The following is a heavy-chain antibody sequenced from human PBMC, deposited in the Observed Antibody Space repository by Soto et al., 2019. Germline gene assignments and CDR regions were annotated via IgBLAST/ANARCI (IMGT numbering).Heavy chain of an antibody. CDR2: IFYSGST. Sequence: PSETLSLTCTVSGGSIGTGTYYWGWIRQPPGKGLEWIGTIFYSGSTFYNPSLRSRVTISVDTSQNQFSLRLNSVTAADTAVYYCARARYCSSSSCRGDYHYREVWGKGNTVTVSS. J-gene: IGHJ6*03. CDR3: ARARYCSSSSCRGDYHYREV. D-gene: IGHD2-2*01. V-gene: IGHV4-39*01. CDR1: GGSIGTGTYY.